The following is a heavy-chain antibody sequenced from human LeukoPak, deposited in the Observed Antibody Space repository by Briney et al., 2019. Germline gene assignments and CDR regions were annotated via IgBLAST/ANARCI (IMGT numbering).Heavy chain of an antibody. V-gene: IGHV4-31*03. CDR1: GGSISSSGAYY. Sequence: SQTLSLTCTVSGGSISSSGAYYWSWIRHHPGKGLEWIGHIYYSGSTYYNPFLKSRLTISVDTSKNQFSLKLGSVTAADTAVYYCARDASKTTVSPPYYSYYMDVWGKGTTVTVSS. J-gene: IGHJ6*03. CDR3: ARDASKTTVSPPYYSYYMDV. D-gene: IGHD4-17*01. CDR2: IYYSGST.